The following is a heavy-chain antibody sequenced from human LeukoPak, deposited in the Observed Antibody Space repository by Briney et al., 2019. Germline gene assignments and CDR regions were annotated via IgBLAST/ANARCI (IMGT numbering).Heavy chain of an antibody. CDR1: GFSVSSFG. CDR2: VSPGAASI. CDR3: AKRWDWFDP. Sequence: GGSLRLSCVASGFSVSSFGMSWVRQAPGKGLEWVSSVSPGAASIHYADSVKGRFTISKDNAKNTLYLQMNSLRAEDTAVYYCAKRWDWFDPWGQGTLVTVSS. V-gene: IGHV3-23*01. D-gene: IGHD5-24*01. J-gene: IGHJ5*01.